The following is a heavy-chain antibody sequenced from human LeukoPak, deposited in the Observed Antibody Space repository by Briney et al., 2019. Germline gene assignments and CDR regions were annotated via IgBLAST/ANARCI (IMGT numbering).Heavy chain of an antibody. CDR2: IYYSAST. CDR1: GGSTSSYY. D-gene: IGHD6-13*01. Sequence: PSETLSLTCTVSGGSTSSYYWSWIRQPPGKGLEWIGYIYYSASTNYNPSLKSRVTISVDTSKNQFSLKLSSVTAADTAVYYCARDAGSDSSSWYGGFRSYYFDYWGQGTLVTVSS. V-gene: IGHV4-59*01. J-gene: IGHJ4*02. CDR3: ARDAGSDSSSWYGGFRSYYFDY.